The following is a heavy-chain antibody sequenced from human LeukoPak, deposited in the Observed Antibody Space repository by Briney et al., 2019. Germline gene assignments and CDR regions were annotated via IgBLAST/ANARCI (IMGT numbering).Heavy chain of an antibody. CDR1: GYTLTELS. D-gene: IGHD2-2*01. Sequence: VASVKVSCKVSGYTLTELSMHWVRQAPGKGLEWMGGFDPEDGETIYAQKFQGRVTMTEDTSTDTAYMELSSLRSEDTAVYYCATGGYCSSTSCPKYNWFDPWGQGTLVTVSS. CDR3: ATGGYCSSTSCPKYNWFDP. CDR2: FDPEDGET. V-gene: IGHV1-24*01. J-gene: IGHJ5*02.